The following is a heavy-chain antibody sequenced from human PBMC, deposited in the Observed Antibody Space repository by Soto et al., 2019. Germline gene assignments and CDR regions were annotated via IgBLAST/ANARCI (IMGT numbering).Heavy chain of an antibody. CDR2: IYYSGST. D-gene: IGHD4-4*01. Sequence: PSETLSLTCTVSGGSISSSSYYWGWIRQPPGKGLEWIGSIYYSGSTYYNPSLKSRVTISVDTSKNQFSLKLSSVTAADTAVYYCARGTPGTVTTSLYYYYGMDVWGQGTTVTAP. V-gene: IGHV4-39*01. CDR1: GGSISSSSYY. CDR3: ARGTPGTVTTSLYYYYGMDV. J-gene: IGHJ6*02.